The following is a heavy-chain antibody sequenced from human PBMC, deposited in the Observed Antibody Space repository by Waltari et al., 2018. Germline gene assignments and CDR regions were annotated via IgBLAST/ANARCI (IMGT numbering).Heavy chain of an antibody. Sequence: QVQLQESGPGLVKPSQTLSLTCTVPGGSIRSGSYYWRWIRQPAGKGLEWIGRIYTSGSTNYNPSLKSRVTISVDTSKNQFSLKLSSVTAADTAVYYCAREGKLAYYYDSSGSGAFDIWGQGTMVTVSS. D-gene: IGHD3-22*01. CDR2: IYTSGST. CDR3: AREGKLAYYYDSSGSGAFDI. J-gene: IGHJ3*02. V-gene: IGHV4-61*02. CDR1: GGSIRSGSYY.